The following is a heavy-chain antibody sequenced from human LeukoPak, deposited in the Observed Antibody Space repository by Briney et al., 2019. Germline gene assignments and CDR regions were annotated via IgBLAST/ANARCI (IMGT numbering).Heavy chain of an antibody. D-gene: IGHD6-13*01. CDR3: ARDRPNKIAAAANFDY. V-gene: IGHV4-61*02. Sequence: SQTLSLTCTVSGGSISSGSYYWSWIRQPAGKGLEWIGRIYTSGGTNYNPSLKSRVTMSVDTSKNQFSLKLSSVTAADTAVYYCARDRPNKIAAAANFDYWGQGTLVTVSS. CDR1: GGSISSGSYY. CDR2: IYTSGGT. J-gene: IGHJ4*02.